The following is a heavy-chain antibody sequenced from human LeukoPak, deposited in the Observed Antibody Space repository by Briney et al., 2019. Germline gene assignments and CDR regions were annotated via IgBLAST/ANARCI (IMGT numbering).Heavy chain of an antibody. D-gene: IGHD1-26*01. CDR2: INLSGGST. V-gene: IGHV1-46*01. Sequence: ASVKVSCKASGYTFTSYYMHWVRQAPGQGLEWMGIINLSGGSTSYAQKFQGRVTMTRDMSTSTVYMELSSLRSEDTAVYYCARGLQVGATPDAFDIWGQGTMVTVSS. CDR1: GYTFTSYY. CDR3: ARGLQVGATPDAFDI. J-gene: IGHJ3*02.